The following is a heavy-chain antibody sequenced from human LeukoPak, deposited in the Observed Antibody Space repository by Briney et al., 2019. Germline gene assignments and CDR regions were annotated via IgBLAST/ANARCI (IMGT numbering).Heavy chain of an antibody. CDR1: DYTFTSYG. CDR2: ISAYNGNT. CDR3: ARERYCNNTICDKPFDY. V-gene: IGHV1-18*01. Sequence: ASVKVSCKGSDYTFTSYGISWVRQAPGQGLEWMGWISAYNGNTNYAQKFQGRVTMSTDTSTSTAYMELRSLRSDDTAVYYCARERYCNNTICDKPFDYWGQGTLVTVSS. D-gene: IGHD2-2*01. J-gene: IGHJ4*02.